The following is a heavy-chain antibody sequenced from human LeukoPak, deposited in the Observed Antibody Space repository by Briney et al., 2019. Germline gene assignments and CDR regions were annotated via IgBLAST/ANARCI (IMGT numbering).Heavy chain of an antibody. D-gene: IGHD1-26*01. J-gene: IGHJ4*02. CDR1: GGSISSGGYY. V-gene: IGHV4-31*03. CDR2: IYYSGST. CDR3: ARGGAPDY. Sequence: PSETLSLTCTVSGGSISSGGYYWSWIRQHPGKGLEWIGYIYYSGSTYYNPSLKSRVTISIDTSKNQFSLKVSSVTAADTAVYYCARGGAPDYWGQGTLVIVSS.